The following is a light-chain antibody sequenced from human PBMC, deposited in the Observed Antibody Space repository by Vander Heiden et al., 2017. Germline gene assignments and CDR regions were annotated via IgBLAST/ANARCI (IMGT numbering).Light chain of an antibody. V-gene: IGKV4-1*01. CDR2: WAS. CDR3: QAYYNSPRT. CDR1: HSVLSSSNNKHY. J-gene: IGKJ1*01. Sequence: IVMTESPASLPVSLAARATINSKSIHSVLSSSNNKHYLPSFQQNPVQPQTLLICWASTRESGVPDRFRGSGSERDLTLTHSSREAEVVAVYFCQAYYNSPRTFGQGTKVEIK.